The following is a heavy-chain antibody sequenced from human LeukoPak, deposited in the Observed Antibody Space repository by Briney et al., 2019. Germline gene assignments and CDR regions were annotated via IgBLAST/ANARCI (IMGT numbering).Heavy chain of an antibody. D-gene: IGHD5-24*01. CDR3: ARERRWLQFRGYFDY. J-gene: IGHJ4*02. CDR1: GYSISSGYY. CDR2: IYHSGST. V-gene: IGHV4-38-2*02. Sequence: SETLSLTCTVSGYSISSGYYWGWIRQPPGKGLEWIGSIYHSGSTYYNPSLKSRVTISVDTSKNQFSLKLSSVTAADTAVYYCARERRWLQFRGYFDYWGQGTLVTVSS.